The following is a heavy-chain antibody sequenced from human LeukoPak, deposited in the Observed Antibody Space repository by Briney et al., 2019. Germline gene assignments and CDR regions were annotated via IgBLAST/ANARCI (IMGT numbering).Heavy chain of an antibody. D-gene: IGHD4-17*01. CDR2: ISAYNGNT. Sequence: ASVKVSCKASGYTFTSYGISWVRQAPGQGLEWMGWISAYNGNTNYAQKLQGRVTMTTDTSTSTAYMEPRSLRSDDTAVYYCARDMAIYGDYFYGMDVWGQGTTVTVSS. V-gene: IGHV1-18*01. CDR1: GYTFTSYG. J-gene: IGHJ6*02. CDR3: ARDMAIYGDYFYGMDV.